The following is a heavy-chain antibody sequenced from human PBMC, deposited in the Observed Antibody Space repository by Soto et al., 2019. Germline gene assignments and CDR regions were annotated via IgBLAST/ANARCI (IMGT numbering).Heavy chain of an antibody. Sequence: QVQLVESGGGVVQPGRSLRLSCAASGFTFSSYGMHWVRQAPGKGLEWVAVISYDGSNKYYADSVKGRFTISRDNSKNTRYLQMNSLRAEDTAVYYCAKDNRSSPYYYYGMDVWGQGTTVTVSS. CDR2: ISYDGSNK. J-gene: IGHJ6*02. V-gene: IGHV3-30*18. CDR1: GFTFSSYG. D-gene: IGHD6-13*01. CDR3: AKDNRSSPYYYYGMDV.